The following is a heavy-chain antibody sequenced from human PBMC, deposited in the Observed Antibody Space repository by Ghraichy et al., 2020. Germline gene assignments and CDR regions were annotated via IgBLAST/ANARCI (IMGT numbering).Heavy chain of an antibody. CDR3: TTEPRPFITMVQGVIITTAPHIDY. V-gene: IGHV3-15*01. Sequence: GGSLRLSCAASGFTFGNAWISWVRQAPGKGLEWVGRIKSKTDGGTTDYAAPVKGRFTISRDDSKNTLYLQMNSLKTEDTAVYYCTTEPRPFITMVQGVIITTAPHIDYWGQGTLVTVSS. D-gene: IGHD3-10*01. CDR1: GFTFGNAW. CDR2: IKSKTDGGTT. J-gene: IGHJ4*02.